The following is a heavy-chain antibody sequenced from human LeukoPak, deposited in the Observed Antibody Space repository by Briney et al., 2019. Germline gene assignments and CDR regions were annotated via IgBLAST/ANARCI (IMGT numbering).Heavy chain of an antibody. CDR3: ARGAVTNYYGMDV. V-gene: IGHV4-34*01. Sequence: PSETLSLTCAVYGGSFSGYYWSWIRQPPGKGLEWIGEINHSGSTNYNPTLKSRVTISVDTSKNQFSLKLSSVTAADTAVYYCARGAVTNYYGMDVWGQGTTVTVFS. J-gene: IGHJ6*02. D-gene: IGHD4-17*01. CDR1: GGSFSGYY. CDR2: INHSGST.